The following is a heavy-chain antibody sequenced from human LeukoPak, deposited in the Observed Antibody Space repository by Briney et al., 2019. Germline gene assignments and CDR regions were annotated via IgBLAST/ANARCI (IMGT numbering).Heavy chain of an antibody. CDR1: GFTFNNYA. D-gene: IGHD3-22*01. CDR3: AKAYCYDSSGYWTFDY. CDR2: ISGGGGRT. Sequence: PGGSLRLSCAASGFTFNNYAMTWVRQAPGKGLEWVSTISGGGGRTYYADSVKGRFTISRDNSKNTLYLQMNSLRAEDTAVYSCAKAYCYDSSGYWTFDYWGQGILVTVSS. V-gene: IGHV3-23*01. J-gene: IGHJ4*02.